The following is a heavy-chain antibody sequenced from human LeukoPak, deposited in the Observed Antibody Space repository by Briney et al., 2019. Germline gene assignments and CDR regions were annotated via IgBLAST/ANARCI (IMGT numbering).Heavy chain of an antibody. J-gene: IGHJ4*02. V-gene: IGHV4-61*01. CDR2: IYYSGST. CDR3: ARVRYSRGWYEDY. CDR1: GVSVSSGSYY. Sequence: SSETLSLTCTVSGVSVSSGSYYWSWIRQPPGKGLEWIGYIYYSGSTKYNPSPKSRVTISVDTSKNQFSLKLSSVTATDTAVYYCARVRYSRGWYEDYWGQGTLVTVSS. D-gene: IGHD6-19*01.